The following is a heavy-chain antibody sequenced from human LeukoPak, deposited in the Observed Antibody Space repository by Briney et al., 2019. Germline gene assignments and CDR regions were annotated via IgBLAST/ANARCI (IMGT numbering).Heavy chain of an antibody. CDR1: GFPVSSNY. CDR2: IYSGADT. Sequence: GGSLRLSCAASGFPVSSNYMSWVRQAPGKGLGWVSVIYSGADTYYAESVKGRFTISRDNSKNTLYLQMNSLRAEDTAVYYCARGPYELRFLEWSPPTDYWGQGTLVTVSS. D-gene: IGHD3-3*01. V-gene: IGHV3-66*02. J-gene: IGHJ4*02. CDR3: ARGPYELRFLEWSPPTDY.